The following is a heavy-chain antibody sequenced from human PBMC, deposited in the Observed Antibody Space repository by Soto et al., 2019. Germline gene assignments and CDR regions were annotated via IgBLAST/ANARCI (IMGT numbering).Heavy chain of an antibody. CDR2: IDPSGGGT. J-gene: IGHJ5*02. CDR1: GYTFTIYY. V-gene: IGHV1-46*01. Sequence: ASVKVSCKASGYTFTIYYMHWVRQAPRQGHDWMGIIDPSGGGTSYAQKFQGRLTMTRDTSTSTVYMELSSLRSEDTAVYYCARDRVDCSGGNCWRSVEDTWGQGTLVTVSS. D-gene: IGHD2-15*01. CDR3: ARDRVDCSGGNCWRSVEDT.